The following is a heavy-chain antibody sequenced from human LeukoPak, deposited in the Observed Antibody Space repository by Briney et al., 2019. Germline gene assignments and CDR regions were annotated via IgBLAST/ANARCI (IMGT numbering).Heavy chain of an antibody. CDR3: ARDSSGWYGRGYYFDY. D-gene: IGHD6-19*01. Sequence: ASVKVSFKASGYTFTGYYMHWVRQAPGQGLEWMGWINPNSGGTNYAQKFQGRVTMTRDTSISTAYMELSRLRSGDTAVYYCARDSSGWYGRGYYFDYWGQGTLVTVSS. V-gene: IGHV1-2*02. CDR2: INPNSGGT. CDR1: GYTFTGYY. J-gene: IGHJ4*02.